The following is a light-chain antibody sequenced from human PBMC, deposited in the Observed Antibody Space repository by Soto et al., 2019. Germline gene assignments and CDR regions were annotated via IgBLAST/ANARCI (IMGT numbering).Light chain of an antibody. V-gene: IGKV3-20*01. CDR1: ESVSSSY. CDR3: QQYGSSPLT. CDR2: SAS. Sequence: EIVLTQSPGTLSLSPGERASLSCRASESVSSSYLAWYQQKPGQAPRLLIYSASSRATGIPYRFSGSGSGTDFTLTIGRLEPEDFAVYYCQQYGSSPLTFGQGTKVELK. J-gene: IGKJ1*01.